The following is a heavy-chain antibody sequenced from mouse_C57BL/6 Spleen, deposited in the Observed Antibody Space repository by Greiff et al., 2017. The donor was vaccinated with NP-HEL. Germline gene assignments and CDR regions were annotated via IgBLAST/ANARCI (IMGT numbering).Heavy chain of an antibody. CDR2: INPYNGGT. D-gene: IGHD2-5*01. CDR1: GYTFTDYY. CDR3: ARGYSSYVDYAMDY. V-gene: IGHV1-19*01. J-gene: IGHJ4*01. Sequence: EVQLQQSGPVLVKPGASVKMSCKASGYTFTDYYMNWVKQSHGKSLEWIGVINPYNGGTSYNQKFKGKATLTVDKSSSTAYMELNSLTSEDSAGYYCARGYSSYVDYAMDYWGQGTSVTVSS.